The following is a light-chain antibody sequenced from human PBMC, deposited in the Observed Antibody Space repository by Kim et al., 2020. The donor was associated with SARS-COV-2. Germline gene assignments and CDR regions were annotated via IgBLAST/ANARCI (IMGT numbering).Light chain of an antibody. Sequence: QSITISCTGTSSDVGSYNLVSWYQQHPGKAPKLMIYEVSKRPSGVSNRFSGSKSGNTASLTSSGLQAEDEADYYCCSYAGSSTLYVFGTGTKVTVL. J-gene: IGLJ1*01. V-gene: IGLV2-23*02. CDR3: CSYAGSSTLYV. CDR2: EVS. CDR1: SSDVGSYNL.